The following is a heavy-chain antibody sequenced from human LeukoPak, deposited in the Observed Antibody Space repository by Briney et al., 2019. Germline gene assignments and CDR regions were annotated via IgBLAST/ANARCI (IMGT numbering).Heavy chain of an antibody. CDR1: GFRFSKYW. CDR2: IDQDGSEK. D-gene: IGHD2-2*01. V-gene: IGHV3-7*01. J-gene: IGHJ4*02. Sequence: GGSLRLSCAASGFRFSKYWMSWVRQAPGKGLEWVANIDQDGSEKYYVDSVKGRFTISRDSAENSLYLQMNSLRAEDTAVYYCVRSQLGLDYWGQGTLVTVSS. CDR3: VRSQLGLDY.